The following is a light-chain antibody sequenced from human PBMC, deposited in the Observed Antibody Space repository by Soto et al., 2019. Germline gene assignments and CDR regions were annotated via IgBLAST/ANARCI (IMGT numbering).Light chain of an antibody. V-gene: IGKV3-20*01. CDR1: QSVSSSY. CDR2: GAS. Sequence: EILLTHSPGSLSLSPVEIANLSWSSSQSVSSSYLAWYKQKPGQAPRLIIYGASSKATGIKDRFSGSGSGKDFTITIRRMENEDFEVYYCKKYGSSQITCGGG. J-gene: IGKJ4*01. CDR3: KKYGSSQIT.